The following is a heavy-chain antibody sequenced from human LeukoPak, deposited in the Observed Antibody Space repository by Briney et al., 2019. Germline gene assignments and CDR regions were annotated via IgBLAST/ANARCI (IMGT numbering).Heavy chain of an antibody. V-gene: IGHV1-24*01. CDR3: VTDLPLSYGDYIHN. CDR1: GYSLSEVS. Sequence: ASVKVSCKVSGYSLSEVSMHWVRQAPGKGLEWMGGYDPAHADTFYAQAFQGRITMTEDTSTDTAYMELSSLRSEDTAVYFCVTDLPLSYGDYIHNWGQGTLVTVSS. D-gene: IGHD4-17*01. J-gene: IGHJ4*02. CDR2: YDPAHADT.